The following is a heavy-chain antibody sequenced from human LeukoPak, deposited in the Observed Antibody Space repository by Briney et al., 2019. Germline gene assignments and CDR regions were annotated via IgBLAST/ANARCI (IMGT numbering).Heavy chain of an antibody. CDR2: INPNSGGT. V-gene: IGHV1-2*02. Sequence: ASVKVSCKASGYTFTRYYMYWVRQAPGQGLEWMGWINPNSGGTNYAQKFQGRVTMTRDTSISTAYMELSRLRSDDTAVYYCARDREGDYDILTGYLRNYYYYMDVWGKGTTVTISS. CDR3: ARDREGDYDILTGYLRNYYYYMDV. D-gene: IGHD3-9*01. CDR1: GYTFTRYY. J-gene: IGHJ6*03.